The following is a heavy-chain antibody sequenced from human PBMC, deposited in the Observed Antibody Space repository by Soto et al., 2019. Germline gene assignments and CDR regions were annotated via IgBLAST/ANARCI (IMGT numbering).Heavy chain of an antibody. CDR1: DYTFTTFG. CDR3: AAGVRGVSYFDP. CDR2: ISAYNGNT. Sequence: GASVKVSCKASDYTFTTFGITWVRQAPGQGLEWMGWISAYNGNTNYAQRLQGRVTMTTDTSTSTAYMELRSLRSDDTAVYYCAAGVRGVSYFDPWGQGTLVTVSS. J-gene: IGHJ5*02. V-gene: IGHV1-18*01. D-gene: IGHD3-10*01.